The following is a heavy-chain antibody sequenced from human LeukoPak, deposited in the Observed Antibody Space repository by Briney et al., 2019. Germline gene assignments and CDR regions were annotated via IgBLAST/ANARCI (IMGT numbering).Heavy chain of an antibody. J-gene: IGHJ4*02. CDR2: IYTSGST. D-gene: IGHD6-13*01. CDR1: GGSISSYY. V-gene: IGHV4-4*07. CDR3: AREEAAAATGY. Sequence: SETLSLTCTVSGGSISSYYWSWIRQPAGKGLEWIGRIYTSGSTYYNPSLKSRVTISVDTSKNQFSLKLSSVTAADTAVYYCAREEAAAATGYWGQGTLVTVSS.